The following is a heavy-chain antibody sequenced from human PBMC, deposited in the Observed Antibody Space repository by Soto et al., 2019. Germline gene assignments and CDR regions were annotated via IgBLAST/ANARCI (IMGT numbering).Heavy chain of an antibody. V-gene: IGHV1-8*01. Sequence: GASVKVSCKASGYTFTSYDTNWVRQATGQGLEWVGWMSPNSGNTGYAQKFQGRVTMTRTTSASTAYMELTSLRSDDSAVYYCARGPPNWGFDYWGQGTLVTVSS. D-gene: IGHD7-27*01. J-gene: IGHJ4*02. CDR3: ARGPPNWGFDY. CDR1: GYTFTSYD. CDR2: MSPNSGNT.